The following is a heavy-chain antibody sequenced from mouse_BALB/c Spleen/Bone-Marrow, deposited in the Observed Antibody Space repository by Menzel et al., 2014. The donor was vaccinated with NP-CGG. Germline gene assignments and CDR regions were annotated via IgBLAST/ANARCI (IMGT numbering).Heavy chain of an antibody. Sequence: EVHLVESGGDLVKPGGSLQLSCAASGFTFSTYGMSWVRQTPDERLDWVATISSGGGYTYYPDSVKGRFTISRDNANNTLYLQMSSLKSEDTAMYYCTRQRNWDHYAMDYWGQGTSVTVSS. CDR2: ISSGGGYT. J-gene: IGHJ4*01. CDR3: TRQRNWDHYAMDY. V-gene: IGHV5-6*01. D-gene: IGHD4-1*01. CDR1: GFTFSTYG.